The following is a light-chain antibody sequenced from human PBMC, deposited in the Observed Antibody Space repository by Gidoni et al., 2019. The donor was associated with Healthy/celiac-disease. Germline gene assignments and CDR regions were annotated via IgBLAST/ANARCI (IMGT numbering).Light chain of an antibody. CDR1: KLGDNY. CDR3: QAWDSSTVV. V-gene: IGLV3-1*01. J-gene: IGLJ2*01. Sequence: SYALPQPPSVSVSPGQTASITCPGDKLGDNYACWYQQKPGQSPVLVIYQDSKRPSGIPERFSGSNSGNTATLTISGTQAMDEADYYCQAWDSSTVVFGGGTKLTVL. CDR2: QDS.